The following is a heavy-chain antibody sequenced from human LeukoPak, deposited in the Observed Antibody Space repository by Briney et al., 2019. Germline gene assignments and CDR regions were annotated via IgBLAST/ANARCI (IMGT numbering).Heavy chain of an antibody. CDR1: GYTFTSYG. Sequence: GASVKVSCKASGYTFTSYGISWVRQAPGQGLEWMGIINPSGGSTSYAQKFQGRVTMTRDTSTSTVYMELSSLRSEDTAVYYCARTDGYRAFDIWGQGTMVTVSS. CDR2: INPSGGST. J-gene: IGHJ3*02. V-gene: IGHV1-46*01. D-gene: IGHD5-24*01. CDR3: ARTDGYRAFDI.